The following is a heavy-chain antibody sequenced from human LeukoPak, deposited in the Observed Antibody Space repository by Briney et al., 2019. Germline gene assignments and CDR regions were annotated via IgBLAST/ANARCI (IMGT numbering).Heavy chain of an antibody. CDR3: ARGAGNFFDY. Sequence: GASVKVSCKASGYTFNGYYMHWVRQAPGQGLEWMGWINPNSGGTNYAQRFQGRVPMTGDTSISTAYMELSSLRSDDTTVYYCARGAGNFFDYWGQGTLVTVSS. CDR2: INPNSGGT. V-gene: IGHV1-2*02. CDR1: GYTFNGYY. J-gene: IGHJ4*02.